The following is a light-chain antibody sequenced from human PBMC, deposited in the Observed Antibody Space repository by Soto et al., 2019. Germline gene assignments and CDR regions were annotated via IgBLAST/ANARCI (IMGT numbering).Light chain of an antibody. Sequence: EIVLTQSPGTLSLSPGERATLSCRASQSVSSSYLAWYQQKPGQAPRLLIYGASSRATGIPDRFSGSGSGTDFTLTISRLEPEDFAEYYCQQYCSSPPITFGQGTRLEIK. J-gene: IGKJ5*01. V-gene: IGKV3-20*01. CDR3: QQYCSSPPIT. CDR2: GAS. CDR1: QSVSSSY.